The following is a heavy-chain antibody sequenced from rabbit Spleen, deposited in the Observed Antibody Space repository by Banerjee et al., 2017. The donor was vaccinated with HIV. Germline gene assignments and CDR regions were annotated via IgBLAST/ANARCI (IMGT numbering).Heavy chain of an antibody. CDR1: GFSFSSNYD. V-gene: IGHV1S45*01. Sequence: QEQLVESGGGLVQPGASLTLTCTASGFSFSSNYDMYWVRQAPGKGLEWIGCIVAGSGSTYYASWAKGRFTISSHNAQNTLFLQLSSLTAADTATYFCVRDLAAVIGWNFNLWGPGTLVTVS. J-gene: IGHJ4*01. CDR3: VRDLAAVIGWNFNL. D-gene: IGHD1-1*01. CDR2: IVAGSGST.